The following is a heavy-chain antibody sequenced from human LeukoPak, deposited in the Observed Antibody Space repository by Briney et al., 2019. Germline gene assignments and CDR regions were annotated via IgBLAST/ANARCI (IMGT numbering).Heavy chain of an antibody. CDR3: ARHPPTRVVTAGTSGSDP. D-gene: IGHD4-23*01. Sequence: PSETLSLTCTVSGHSIINSFYWGWIRQPPGKGLEWIGSIYHSGSTYYNPSLKSRLTISVDTSKNQFSLKLNSVTAADTAVYYCARHPPTRVVTAGTSGSDPGGRGPLVPVPS. J-gene: IGHJ5*02. V-gene: IGHV4-38-2*02. CDR1: GHSIINSFY. CDR2: IYHSGST.